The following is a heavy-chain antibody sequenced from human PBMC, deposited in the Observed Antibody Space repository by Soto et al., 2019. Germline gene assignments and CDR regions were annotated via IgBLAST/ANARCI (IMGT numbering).Heavy chain of an antibody. J-gene: IGHJ4*02. CDR1: SGSISSSNW. D-gene: IGHD5-12*01. CDR3: ARDVRGATASGYDSWGYFDY. Sequence: QVQLQESGPGLVKPSGTLSLTCAVSSGSISSSNWWSWVRQPPGKGLEWLGEIYHSGSTNYNPSLKSRVTISVDKSKNQFSLKLSSVTAADTAVYYCARDVRGATASGYDSWGYFDYWGQGTLVTVSS. CDR2: IYHSGST. V-gene: IGHV4-4*02.